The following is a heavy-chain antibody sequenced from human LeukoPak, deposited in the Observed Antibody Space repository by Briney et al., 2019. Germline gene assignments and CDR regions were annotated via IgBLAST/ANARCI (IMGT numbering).Heavy chain of an antibody. CDR2: INDDGRST. J-gene: IGHJ4*02. V-gene: IGHV3-74*01. Sequence: GGSLRLSCAASGFTFSSYWMHWVRQAPGKGLVGVSRINDDGRSTSYADSVKGRFTISRDNAKNTLYLQMNSLRAEDTAVYYYARVRWGGLYYFDYWGQGTLVTVSS. CDR3: ARVRWGGLYYFDY. CDR1: GFTFSSYW. D-gene: IGHD3-16*01.